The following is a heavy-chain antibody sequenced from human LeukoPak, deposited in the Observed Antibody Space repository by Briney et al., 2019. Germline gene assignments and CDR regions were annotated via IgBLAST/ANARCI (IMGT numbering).Heavy chain of an antibody. CDR3: ASGLRASDFDY. D-gene: IGHD3/OR15-3a*01. J-gene: IGHJ4*02. CDR1: GGSFSSYD. V-gene: IGHV1-69*13. CDR2: IIPIFGTA. Sequence: SVKVSCKAAGGSFSSYDISWVRQAPGQGLEWMGGIIPIFGTANYAQKFQGRVTITADESTSTAYMELSSLRSEDTAVYYCASGLRASDFDYWGQGTLVTVSS.